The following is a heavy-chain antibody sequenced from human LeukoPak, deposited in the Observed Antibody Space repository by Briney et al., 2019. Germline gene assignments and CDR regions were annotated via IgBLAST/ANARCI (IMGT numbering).Heavy chain of an antibody. Sequence: SETLSLTCTVSGGSISSYYWSWIRQPPGKGLEWIGYIYYSGSTNYNPSLKSRVTMSRDTSKNQFSLKVGSVTAADTAVYYCARRDTGSGSYDYFGDWGQGALVTVSS. CDR2: IYYSGST. D-gene: IGHD3-10*01. J-gene: IGHJ4*02. CDR1: GGSISSYY. V-gene: IGHV4-59*08. CDR3: ARRDTGSGSYDYFGD.